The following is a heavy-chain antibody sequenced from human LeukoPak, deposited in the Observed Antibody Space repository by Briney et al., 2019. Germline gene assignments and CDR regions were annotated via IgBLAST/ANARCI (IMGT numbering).Heavy chain of an antibody. CDR2: IKGDGSAQ. CDR1: GFTFSIHW. D-gene: IGHD3-16*01. CDR3: ARDLGSRGASLDS. J-gene: IGHJ4*02. V-gene: IGHV3-7*01. Sequence: PGGSLRLSCGASGFTFSIHWMSWVRQAPGKGLEWVANIKGDGSAQNYLDSVKGRFTVSRDNAKNSLHLQMNSLRAEDTAVYFCARDLGSRGASLDSWGQGTLVTVSS.